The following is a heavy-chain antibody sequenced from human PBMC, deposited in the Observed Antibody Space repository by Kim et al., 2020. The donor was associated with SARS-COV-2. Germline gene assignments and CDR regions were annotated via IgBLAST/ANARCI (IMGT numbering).Heavy chain of an antibody. CDR1: GGSISSSSYY. J-gene: IGHJ4*02. CDR3: ARDLRVRDGYTRFDY. Sequence: SETLSLTCTVSGGSISSSSYYWGWIRQPPGKGLEWIGSIYYSGSTYYNPSLKSRVTISVDTSKNQFSLKLSSVTAADTAVYYCARDLRVRDGYTRFDYWGQGTLVTVSS. V-gene: IGHV4-39*07. D-gene: IGHD5-12*01. CDR2: IYYSGST.